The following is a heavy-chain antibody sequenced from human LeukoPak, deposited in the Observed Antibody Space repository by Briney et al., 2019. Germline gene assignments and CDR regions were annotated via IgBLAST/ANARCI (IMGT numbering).Heavy chain of an antibody. CDR1: GFTFDDFA. V-gene: IGHV3-9*01. CDR2: ISWNSGNI. J-gene: IGHJ3*02. D-gene: IGHD5-12*01. Sequence: GRSLRLSCAASGFTFDDFAMHWVRQVPGEGLDWVSSISWNSGNINYADSVKGRFTISRDNAKNSLYLLMNSLRAEDTAVYYCARDPFSTIGRWLQSDDAFDIWGQGTMVTVSS. CDR3: ARDPFSTIGRWLQSDDAFDI.